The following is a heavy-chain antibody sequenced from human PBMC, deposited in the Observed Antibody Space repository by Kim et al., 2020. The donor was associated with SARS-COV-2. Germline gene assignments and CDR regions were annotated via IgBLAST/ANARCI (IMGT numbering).Heavy chain of an antibody. Sequence: GGSLRLSCAASGFTFGDYYMSWIRQAPGKGLEWLSYISGGGTNTYYVDSVKGRFTISRDNAKSSLYLQMNSLRADDTAVYYCARRFGSGTNYRGRNWGRGTLVTVSS. D-gene: IGHD3-10*01. CDR1: GFTFGDYY. V-gene: IGHV3-11*01. J-gene: IGHJ4*02. CDR2: ISGGGTNT. CDR3: ARRFGSGTNYRGRN.